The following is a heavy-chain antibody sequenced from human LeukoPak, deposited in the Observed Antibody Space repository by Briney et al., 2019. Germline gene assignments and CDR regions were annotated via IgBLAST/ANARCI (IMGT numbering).Heavy chain of an antibody. D-gene: IGHD1-1*01. CDR2: IKRDGSKI. CDR1: GFTFSNDW. V-gene: IGHV3-7*01. Sequence: PGVSLRLSCVSSGFTFSNDWMTWVRQTPGNGLEWVANIKRDGSKIHYADSVKGRFTISRDNTRHSLFLQMNSLRVEDTALYYCARDTTRSSGSTYFDALDMWGQGTMVSVSS. J-gene: IGHJ3*02. CDR3: ARDTTRSSGSTYFDALDM.